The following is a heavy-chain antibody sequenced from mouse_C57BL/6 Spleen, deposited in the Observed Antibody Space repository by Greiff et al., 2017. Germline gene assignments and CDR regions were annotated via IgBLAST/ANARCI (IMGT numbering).Heavy chain of an antibody. J-gene: IGHJ2*01. D-gene: IGHD1-1*01. CDR3: ARGLITTVPYYFDY. CDR2: INPNYGTT. Sequence: VQLQQSGPELVKPGASVKISCKASGYSFTDYNMNWVKQSNGKSLEWIGVINPNYGTTSYNQKFKVKAALTVDQSSSTAYMRLNSLTSEDSAVYYWARGLITTVPYYFDYWGQGTTLAVSS. CDR1: GYSFTDYN. V-gene: IGHV1-39*01.